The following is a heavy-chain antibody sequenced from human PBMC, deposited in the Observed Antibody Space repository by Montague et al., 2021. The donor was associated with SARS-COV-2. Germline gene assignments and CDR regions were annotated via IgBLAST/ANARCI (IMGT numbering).Heavy chain of an antibody. CDR1: GGSISSYY. D-gene: IGHD3-22*01. Sequence: SETLSLTCTVSGGSISSYYWSWIRQPPGKGLEWIGNIYYSGSTNXXPSLESRVTISVDTSKNQFSLKLSSVTAADTAVYYCAREVRYYYDSSGPGAFDIWGQGTMVTVSS. CDR3: AREVRYYYDSSGPGAFDI. J-gene: IGHJ3*02. CDR2: IYYSGST. V-gene: IGHV4-59*01.